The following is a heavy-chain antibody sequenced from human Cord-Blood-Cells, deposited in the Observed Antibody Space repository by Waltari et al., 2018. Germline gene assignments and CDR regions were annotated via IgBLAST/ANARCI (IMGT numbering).Heavy chain of an antibody. J-gene: IGHJ4*02. CDR2: ISYDGSNK. CDR1: GFTFSSNG. Sequence: QVQLVESGGGVVQPGRSLRLSCAASGFTFSSNGMHCFRQAPGKGLEWVAVISYDGSNKYYADAVKGRLTISRDNSKNTLYLQMNSLRAEDTAVYYCAKDWIAAAGTYWGQGTLVTVSS. V-gene: IGHV3-30*18. CDR3: AKDWIAAAGTY. D-gene: IGHD6-13*01.